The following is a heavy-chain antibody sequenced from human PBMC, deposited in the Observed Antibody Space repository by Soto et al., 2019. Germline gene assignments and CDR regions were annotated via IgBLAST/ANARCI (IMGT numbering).Heavy chain of an antibody. CDR1: GFTFDDYG. CDR2: INWNGGSI. D-gene: IGHD2-2*01. J-gene: IGHJ4*02. CDR3: ARRPSRYCSSTSCYASDY. Sequence: GGSLRLSCAASGFTFDDYGMSWVRQAPGKGLEWVSGINWNGGSIGYADSVKGRFTISRDNAKNSLSLQMNSLRAEDTALYYCARRPSRYCSSTSCYASDYWGQGTLVTVSS. V-gene: IGHV3-20*04.